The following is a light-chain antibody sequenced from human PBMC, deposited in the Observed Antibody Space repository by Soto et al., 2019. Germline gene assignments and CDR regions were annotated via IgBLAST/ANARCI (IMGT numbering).Light chain of an antibody. CDR2: GAS. V-gene: IGKV3-20*01. CDR1: QTVSGNY. J-gene: IGKJ1*01. CDR3: QQYFNSPWP. Sequence: IVLTQSPGTLSLSPGDRATLSCGASQTVSGNYLAWYQQKPGQVPRLLIYGASSRAIGIPDRFSGSGSGPAFALTLSRLEPEDFAVYYCQQYFNSPWPFGQGTKAQIK.